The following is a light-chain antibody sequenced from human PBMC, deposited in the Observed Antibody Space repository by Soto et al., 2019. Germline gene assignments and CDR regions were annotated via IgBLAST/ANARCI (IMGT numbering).Light chain of an antibody. Sequence: QSVLTQPRSVSGSPGQSVTISCTGTSSDVGAYNYVSWYQQHPGKAPKLMIYDVSKRPSGVPDRFSGSKSDNTASLTISGLQGEDEADYYCCSYAGSYSWVFGGGTKLTVL. V-gene: IGLV2-11*01. J-gene: IGLJ2*01. CDR1: SSDVGAYNY. CDR2: DVS. CDR3: CSYAGSYSWV.